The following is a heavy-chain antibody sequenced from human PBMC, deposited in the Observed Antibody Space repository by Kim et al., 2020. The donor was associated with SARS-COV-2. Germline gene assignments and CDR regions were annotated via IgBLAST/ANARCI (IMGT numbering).Heavy chain of an antibody. V-gene: IGHV4-4*09. D-gene: IGHD3-10*01. Sequence: NYNPSLKSRVTISVDTSKNQFSLKLSSVTAADTAVYYCASLDPGMVAFDIWGQGTMVTVSS. J-gene: IGHJ3*02. CDR3: ASLDPGMVAFDI.